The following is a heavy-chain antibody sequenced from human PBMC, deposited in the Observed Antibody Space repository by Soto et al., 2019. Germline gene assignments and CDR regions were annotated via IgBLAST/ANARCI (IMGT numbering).Heavy chain of an antibody. CDR2: IWYDGSNK. CDR1: GFTFSSYG. CDR3: ARLYSSSCPDY. Sequence: GGSLRLSCAASGFTFSSYGMHWVRQAPGKGLEWVAVIWYDGSNKYYADSVKGRFTISRDNSKNTLYLQMNSLRAEDTAVYYCARLYSSSCPDYWGQGTLVTVSS. D-gene: IGHD6-13*01. V-gene: IGHV3-33*01. J-gene: IGHJ4*02.